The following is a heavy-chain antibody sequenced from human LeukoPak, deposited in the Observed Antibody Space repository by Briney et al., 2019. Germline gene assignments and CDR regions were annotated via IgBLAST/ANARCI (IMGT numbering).Heavy chain of an antibody. CDR3: AKEVRGVDWFAP. J-gene: IGHJ5*02. CDR1: GYTLTELS. V-gene: IGHV1-24*01. D-gene: IGHD1-26*01. CDR2: FDPEDGET. Sequence: ASVKVSCKVSGYTLTELSMHWVRQAPGKGLEWMGGFDPEDGETIYAQKFQGRVTMTEDTSTDTAYMELSSLRSEDTAVYYCAKEVRGVDWFAPWGQGTLVTASS.